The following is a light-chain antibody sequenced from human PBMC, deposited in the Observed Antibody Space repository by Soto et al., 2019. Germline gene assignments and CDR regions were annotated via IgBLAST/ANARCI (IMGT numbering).Light chain of an antibody. CDR2: DAS. J-gene: IGKJ5*01. Sequence: EIVLTQSPGTLSLSPGEGATLSCRASQSVSSSYLAWYQQKPGQAPRLLIYDASNRATGIPARFSGGGSGTDFTLTISSLEPEDFAVYYCQQRYNWPLTFGQGTRLEIK. V-gene: IGKV3D-20*02. CDR1: QSVSSSY. CDR3: QQRYNWPLT.